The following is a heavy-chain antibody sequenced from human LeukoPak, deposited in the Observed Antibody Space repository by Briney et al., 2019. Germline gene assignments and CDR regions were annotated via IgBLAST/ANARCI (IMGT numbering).Heavy chain of an antibody. V-gene: IGHV3-53*01. CDR2: IYSGGST. CDR1: GFTVSSNY. Sequence: GGSLRLSCAASGFTVSSNYMSWVRQAPGKGLEGVSVIYSGGSTYYADSVKGRFAISRDNSKNTLYLQMNSLRAEDTAVYYCARATGDRDPDFFDYWGQGTLVTVSS. J-gene: IGHJ4*02. D-gene: IGHD7-27*01. CDR3: ARATGDRDPDFFDY.